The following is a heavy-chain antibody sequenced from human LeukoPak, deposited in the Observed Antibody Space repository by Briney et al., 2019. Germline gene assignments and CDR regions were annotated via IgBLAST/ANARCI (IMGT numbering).Heavy chain of an antibody. CDR1: GYTFTTYY. Sequence: SSVKVSCKASGYTFTTYYIHWVRQAPGQGLEWMGIINPSDGSTSYAQKFQGRVTMTRDTSTSTVYMDLSSVRSEDTAVYYCARDLKGRGELLGYWGKGTLVTVSS. J-gene: IGHJ4*02. CDR3: ARDLKGRGELLGY. D-gene: IGHD1-26*01. CDR2: INPSDGST. V-gene: IGHV1-46*01.